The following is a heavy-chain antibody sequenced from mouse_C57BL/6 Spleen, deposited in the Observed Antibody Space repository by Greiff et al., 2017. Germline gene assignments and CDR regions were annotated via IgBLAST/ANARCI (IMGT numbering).Heavy chain of an antibody. CDR1: Y. D-gene: IGHD1-1*01. J-gene: IGHJ2*01. CDR2: IDPGDGET. V-gene: IGHV14-2*01. Sequence: VQLQQSGAELVKPGASVKLSYYMHWVKQRTEQGLEWIGRIDPGDGETKYAPKFPGKATITADTSSNTAYLQLSSLTSEDTAVYYCAPHYYGSSYGYWGQGTTLTVSS. CDR3: APHYYGSSYGY.